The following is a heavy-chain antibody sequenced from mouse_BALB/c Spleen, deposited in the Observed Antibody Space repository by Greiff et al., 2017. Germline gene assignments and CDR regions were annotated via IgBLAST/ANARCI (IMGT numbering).Heavy chain of an antibody. D-gene: IGHD2-2*01. CDR3: ARTDGYDNYYAMDY. V-gene: IGHV1-39*01. CDR1: GYSFTGYN. J-gene: IGHJ4*01. CDR2: IDPYYGGT. Sequence: LLESGPELEKPGASVKISCKASGYSFTGYNMNWVKQSNGKSLEWIGNIDPYYGGTSYNQKFKGKATLTVDKSSSTAYMQLKSLTSEDSAVYYCARTDGYDNYYAMDYWGQGTSVTVSS.